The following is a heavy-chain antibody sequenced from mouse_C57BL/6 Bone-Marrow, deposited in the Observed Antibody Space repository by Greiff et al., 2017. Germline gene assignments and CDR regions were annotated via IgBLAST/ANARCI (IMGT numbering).Heavy chain of an antibody. V-gene: IGHV1-55*01. Sequence: QVQLQQPGAELVKPGASVKMSCKASGYTFTSYWITWVKQRPGQGLEWIGDIYPGSGSTNYNEKFKSKATLTVDTSSSTAYMQRNSLPSEDSAVYCCARGPNYYAMDYWGQGTSVTVSS. CDR1: GYTFTSYW. J-gene: IGHJ4*01. CDR2: IYPGSGST. CDR3: ARGPNYYAMDY.